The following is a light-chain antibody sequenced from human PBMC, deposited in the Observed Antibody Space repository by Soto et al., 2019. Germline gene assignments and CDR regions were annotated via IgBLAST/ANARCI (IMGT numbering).Light chain of an antibody. Sequence: QTVVTQEPSFSVSPGGTVTLTCALSSGPVSTNNYPSWCQQTPGQAPRTLIFRTNTRSSGVPDRFSGSILGNKAALTITGAQADDESDYYCVLYMGRGIWVFGGGTQLTVL. CDR2: RTN. V-gene: IGLV8-61*01. CDR3: VLYMGRGIWV. J-gene: IGLJ3*02. CDR1: SGPVSTNNY.